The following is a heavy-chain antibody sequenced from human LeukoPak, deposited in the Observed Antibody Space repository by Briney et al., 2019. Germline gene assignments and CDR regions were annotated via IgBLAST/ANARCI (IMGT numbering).Heavy chain of an antibody. Sequence: PSETLSLTCTVSGGSISSSSYYWGWIRHPPGKGLEWIVSIYYSGSTYYNPPLKSRVTISVDTSKNQFSLKLSSVTAADTAVYYCARQVSAAAGEIDYWGQGTLVTVSS. V-gene: IGHV4-39*01. J-gene: IGHJ4*02. CDR1: GGSISSSSYY. CDR3: ARQVSAAAGEIDY. CDR2: IYYSGST. D-gene: IGHD6-13*01.